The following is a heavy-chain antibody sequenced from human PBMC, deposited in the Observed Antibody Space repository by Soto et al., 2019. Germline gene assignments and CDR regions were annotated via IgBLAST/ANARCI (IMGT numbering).Heavy chain of an antibody. V-gene: IGHV1-69*13. CDR3: AGQELPHTYYYYYGMDV. Sequence: ASVKVSCKASGGTFSSYAISWVRQAPGQGLEWMGGIIPIFGTANYAQKFQGRVTITADESTSTAYMELSSLRSEDTAAYYCAGQELPHTYYYYYGMDVWGQGTTVTVSS. D-gene: IGHD3-10*01. J-gene: IGHJ6*02. CDR1: GGTFSSYA. CDR2: IIPIFGTA.